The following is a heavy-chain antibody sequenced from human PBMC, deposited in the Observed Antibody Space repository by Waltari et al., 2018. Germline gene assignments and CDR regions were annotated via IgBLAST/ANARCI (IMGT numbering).Heavy chain of an antibody. CDR3: ARLAYYFGSGYHRGAFDF. CDR2: IYGSSGST. Sequence: QVQLQDSGPGLVKPSETLSLTCAVSGDPFRSYWWGWIRQPPGKGLEWIGTIYGSSGSTEYNPSLKSRATISRDTSKNQFSLRLNSVTAADTAVYYCARLAYYFGSGYHRGAFDFWGQGLRVTVSS. CDR1: GDPFRSYW. J-gene: IGHJ3*01. V-gene: IGHV4-38-2*01. D-gene: IGHD3-22*01.